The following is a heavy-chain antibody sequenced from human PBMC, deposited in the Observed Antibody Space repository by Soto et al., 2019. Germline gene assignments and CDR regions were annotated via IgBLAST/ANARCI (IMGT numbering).Heavy chain of an antibody. V-gene: IGHV1-2*02. CDR2: INPNSGGT. D-gene: IGHD6-19*01. CDR1: GYTFTGYY. Sequence: ASVRVSCKASGYTFTGYYMHWVRQAPGQGLEWMGWINPNSGGTNYAQKFQGRVTMTRDTSISTAYMELSRLRSDDTAVYYCASSLAVAAPGDAFDIWGQGTMVTVSS. CDR3: ASSLAVAAPGDAFDI. J-gene: IGHJ3*02.